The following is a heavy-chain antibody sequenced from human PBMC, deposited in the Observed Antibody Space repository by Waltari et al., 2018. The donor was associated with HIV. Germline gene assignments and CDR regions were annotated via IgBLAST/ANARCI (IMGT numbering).Heavy chain of an antibody. V-gene: IGHV3-48*02. Sequence: EVQLVESGGGLVQPGGSLGLSCAASGFTCSSYSMNWVRQAPGKGLEWVSYISSSSSTIYYADSVKGRFTISRDNAKNSLYLQMNSLRDEDTAVYYCAGGLMTTSPTWGQGTLVTVSS. J-gene: IGHJ5*02. D-gene: IGHD4-17*01. CDR1: GFTCSSYS. CDR3: AGGLMTTSPT. CDR2: ISSSSSTI.